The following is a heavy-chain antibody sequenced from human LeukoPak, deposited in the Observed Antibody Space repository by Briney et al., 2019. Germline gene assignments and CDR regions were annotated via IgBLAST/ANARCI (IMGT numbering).Heavy chain of an antibody. V-gene: IGHV5-51*01. CDR2: IYPGDSDT. CDR3: ARRCSGGSCYSKVGFDI. CDR1: GYSFTSYW. Sequence: GESLKISCKGSGYSFTSYWIGWVRQMPGKGLGWMGIIYPGDSDTRYSPSLQGQVTISAHKSITTAYLQWSSLKASDTAMYYCARRCSGGSCYSKVGFDIWGQGTMVTVSS. D-gene: IGHD2-15*01. J-gene: IGHJ3*02.